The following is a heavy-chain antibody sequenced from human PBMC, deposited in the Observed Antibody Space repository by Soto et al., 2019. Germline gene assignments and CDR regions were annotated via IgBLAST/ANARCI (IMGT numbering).Heavy chain of an antibody. V-gene: IGHV3-11*06. CDR1: GFTFSDYY. D-gene: IGHD1-1*01. J-gene: IGHJ5*02. CDR3: ARVTYGGTNWFDP. Sequence: QVQLVESGGGLVKPGGSLRLSCAASGFTFSDYYMSWIRQAPGKGLEWVSYISSSSSYTNYADSVKGRFTISRDNAKNSLYLQMNSLRAEDTAVYYCARVTYGGTNWFDPWGQGTLVTVSS. CDR2: ISSSSSYT.